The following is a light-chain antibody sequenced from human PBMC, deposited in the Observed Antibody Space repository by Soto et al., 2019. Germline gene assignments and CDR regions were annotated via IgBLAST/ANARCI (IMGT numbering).Light chain of an antibody. V-gene: IGKV1-39*01. CDR2: AAS. J-gene: IGKJ2*01. Sequence: DIQMTQSPSSLPASVGDRVTLTCRASQSISTYLNWYQQKPGKAPKLLIYAASSLQSGVPSRLSGSGSGTDFTLTIDSLQPEDSATYYCQQSYTIPYTFGQGTKLEIK. CDR3: QQSYTIPYT. CDR1: QSISTY.